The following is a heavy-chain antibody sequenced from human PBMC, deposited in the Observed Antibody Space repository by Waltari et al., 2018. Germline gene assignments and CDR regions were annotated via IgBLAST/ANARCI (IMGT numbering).Heavy chain of an antibody. J-gene: IGHJ4*02. V-gene: IGHV3-23*01. CDR3: AKVGDNYYDSSCYYSNDY. Sequence: EVQLLESGGGLVQPGGSLRLSCAASGFTFSSYAMSWVRQAPGKGLECVSAISGSGGSTYYADSVKGRFTISRDNSKNTLYLQMNSLRAEDTAVYYCAKVGDNYYDSSCYYSNDYWGQGTLVTVSS. CDR1: GFTFSSYA. CDR2: ISGSGGST. D-gene: IGHD3-22*01.